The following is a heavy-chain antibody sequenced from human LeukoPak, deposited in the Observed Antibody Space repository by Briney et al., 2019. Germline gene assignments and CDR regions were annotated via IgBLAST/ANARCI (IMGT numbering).Heavy chain of an antibody. D-gene: IGHD4-17*01. CDR1: GFTVSSNY. V-gene: IGHV3-30*02. Sequence: GGSLRLSCAASGFTVSSNYMSWVRQAPGKGLEWVAFIRYDGSNKYYADSVKGRFTISRDNSKNTLYLQMNSLRAEDTAVYYCANSQGYGDYVDAFDIRGQGTMVTVSS. CDR3: ANSQGYGDYVDAFDI. CDR2: IRYDGSNK. J-gene: IGHJ3*02.